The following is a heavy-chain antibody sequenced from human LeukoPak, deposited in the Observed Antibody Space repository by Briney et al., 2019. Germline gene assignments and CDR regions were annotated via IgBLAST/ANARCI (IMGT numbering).Heavy chain of an antibody. CDR2: IVVDSGHT. V-gene: IGHV1-58*01. D-gene: IGHD5-24*01. CDR3: VADHPNYGY. CDR1: GFTLIRSA. J-gene: IGHJ4*02. Sequence: AASVKVSCKGSGFTLIRSAVQWVRQARGQTLEWIGWIVVDSGHTKYAQRLQERVAITWDKPTGTTELELSGLRSEDTATYFCVADHPNYGYWGQGTLVTVSS.